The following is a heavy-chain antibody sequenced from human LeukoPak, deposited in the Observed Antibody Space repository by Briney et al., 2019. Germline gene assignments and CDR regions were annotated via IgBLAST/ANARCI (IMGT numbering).Heavy chain of an antibody. J-gene: IGHJ4*02. Sequence: GGSLRLSCAASGFIFSDYYMSWIRQAPGEGLECLSYISSSSIYTSYADSVKGRFTISRDNAKNSLYLQLNSLRAEDTAVYYCARGSPPDYWGQGTLVTVSS. CDR2: ISSSSIYT. D-gene: IGHD2-15*01. CDR1: GFIFSDYY. V-gene: IGHV3-11*05. CDR3: ARGSPPDY.